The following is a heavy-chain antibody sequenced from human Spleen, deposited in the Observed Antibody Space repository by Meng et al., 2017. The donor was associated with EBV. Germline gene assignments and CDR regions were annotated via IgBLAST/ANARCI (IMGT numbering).Heavy chain of an antibody. J-gene: IGHJ4*02. CDR3: ARGRVTIIQTFDL. D-gene: IGHD3-9*01. V-gene: IGHV1-8*01. CDR2: MNPNSGNT. Sequence: QGQLMQSGAEVKKPGASVKVSCKASGYTFTSYDITWVRQATGQGLEWLGWMNPNSGNTGYAQMFQDRVTMTGNTSISTAYLELSSLRSEDTAVYYCARGRVTIIQTFDLWGQGTLVTVSS. CDR1: GYTFTSYD.